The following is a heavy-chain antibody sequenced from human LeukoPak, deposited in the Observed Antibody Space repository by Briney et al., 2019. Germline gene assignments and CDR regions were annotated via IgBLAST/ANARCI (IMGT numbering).Heavy chain of an antibody. CDR3: ASGVVVVPAATGYYYYGMDV. CDR1: GGTFSSYA. V-gene: IGHV1-69*04. J-gene: IGHJ6*02. D-gene: IGHD2-2*01. CDR2: IIPILGIA. Sequence: SVKVSCKASGGTFSSYAISWVRQAPGQGLEWMGRIIPILGIANYAQKFQGRVTITADKSTSTAYMELRSLRSDDTAVYYCASGVVVVPAATGYYYYGMDVWGQGTTVTVSS.